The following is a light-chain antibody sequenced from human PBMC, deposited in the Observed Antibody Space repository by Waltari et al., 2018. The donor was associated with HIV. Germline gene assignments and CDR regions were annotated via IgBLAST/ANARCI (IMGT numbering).Light chain of an antibody. Sequence: QSALTQPRSVSRSPGQSVTISCTGTSRDVGAYTFDSWYQQHPGKAPKLLIYDVTTRPSGVPDRFSGSKSGNSASLIISGLQAGDEAHYFCCSYAGNYAWVFGGGTKLTVL. V-gene: IGLV2-11*01. J-gene: IGLJ3*02. CDR2: DVT. CDR3: CSYAGNYAWV. CDR1: SRDVGAYTF.